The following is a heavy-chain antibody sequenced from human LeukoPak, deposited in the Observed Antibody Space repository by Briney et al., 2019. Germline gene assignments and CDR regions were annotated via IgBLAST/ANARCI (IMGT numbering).Heavy chain of an antibody. V-gene: IGHV4-30-2*06. J-gene: IGHJ3*02. CDR2: IYHSGST. Sequence: PSQTLSLTCAVSGGSISSGGYSWSWIRQSPGKGLEWIGYIYHSGSTYYNPSLKSRVTISVDRSKNQFSLRLSSVTAADTAVYYCARERTRLRRRYAFDIWGQGTMVTVSS. D-gene: IGHD4-17*01. CDR3: ARERTRLRRRYAFDI. CDR1: GGSISSGGYS.